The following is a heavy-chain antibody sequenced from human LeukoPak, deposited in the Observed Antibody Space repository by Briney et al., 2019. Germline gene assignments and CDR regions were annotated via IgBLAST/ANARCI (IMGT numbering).Heavy chain of an antibody. Sequence: SETLSVTCTVSGGSISSSSYYWGWIRQPPGKGLEWIGSIYYSGSTYYNPSLKSRVTISVDTSKNQFSLKLSSVTAADTAVYYCARDQRYSRKGMDVWGKGTTVTVSS. CDR1: GGSISSSSYY. V-gene: IGHV4-39*07. CDR3: ARDQRYSRKGMDV. CDR2: IYYSGST. J-gene: IGHJ6*03. D-gene: IGHD6-13*01.